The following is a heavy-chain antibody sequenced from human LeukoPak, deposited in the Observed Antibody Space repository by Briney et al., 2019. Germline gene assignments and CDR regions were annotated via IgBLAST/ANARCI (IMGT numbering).Heavy chain of an antibody. D-gene: IGHD3-22*01. CDR3: AGLVGRYSSGLYYYYFDY. J-gene: IGHJ4*02. Sequence: SETLSLTCTVSGDSINSLDLWSWVRQPPGKGLEWNGEMYLSGTTHSNPSVKSRVTISIDKSKNQFFLNLSSVTAADTAVYYCAGLVGRYSSGLYYYYFDYWGQGTLVTVSS. CDR2: MYLSGTT. V-gene: IGHV4-4*02. CDR1: GDSINSLDL.